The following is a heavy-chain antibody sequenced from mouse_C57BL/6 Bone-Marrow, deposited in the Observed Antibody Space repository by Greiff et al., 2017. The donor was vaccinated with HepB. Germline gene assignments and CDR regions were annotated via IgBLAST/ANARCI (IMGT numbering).Heavy chain of an antibody. CDR2: IDPSDSYT. Sequence: QVQLQQPGAELVMPGASVKLSCKASGYTFTSYWMHWVKQRPGQGLEWIGEIDPSDSYTNYNHKFKGKSTLTVDKSSSTAYMQLRSLTSEDSAVYYCARCGSNYCGYWGQGPTLTV. CDR3: ARCGSNYCGY. J-gene: IGHJ2*01. CDR1: GYTFTSYW. V-gene: IGHV1-69*01. D-gene: IGHD1-1*01.